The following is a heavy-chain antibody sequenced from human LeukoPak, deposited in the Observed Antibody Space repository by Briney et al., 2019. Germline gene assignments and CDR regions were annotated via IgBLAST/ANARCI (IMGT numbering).Heavy chain of an antibody. D-gene: IGHD2-15*01. J-gene: IGHJ4*02. CDR1: GFTFSSYG. Sequence: HPGGSPRLSCAASGFTFSSYGMHWVRQAPGKGLEWVAVISYDGSNKYYADSVKGRFTIFRDNSKNTLYLQMNSLRAEDTAVYYCAKNLDVVVGPFDYWGQGTLVTVSS. V-gene: IGHV3-30*18. CDR3: AKNLDVVVGPFDY. CDR2: ISYDGSNK.